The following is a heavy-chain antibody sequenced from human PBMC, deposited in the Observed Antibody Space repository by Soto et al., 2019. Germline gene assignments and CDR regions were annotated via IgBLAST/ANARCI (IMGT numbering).Heavy chain of an antibody. CDR2: VSIGGST. Sequence: DVQLLESGGGLVQPEGSLRLSCAASGFTFSSYAMGWVRQGPGKGLEWVAVVSIGGSTHYADSVRGRFTISTDNSKNTLSLQMNSLTAEDTAVYFCAKRRGDGGHFDYWGQGDLVTVSS. CDR1: GFTFSSYA. CDR3: AKRRGDGGHFDY. D-gene: IGHD2-21*02. V-gene: IGHV3-23*01. J-gene: IGHJ4*02.